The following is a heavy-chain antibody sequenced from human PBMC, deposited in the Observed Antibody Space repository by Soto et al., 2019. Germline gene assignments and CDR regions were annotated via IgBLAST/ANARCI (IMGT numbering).Heavy chain of an antibody. CDR3: ARASMTTIPMDV. Sequence: SETLSLTCNVSGGSMNTYYWTWIREPPGKGLEWIGYVYYTGTTNYKPSLKTRVTISVDTSKNQFSLKLTSVTAADTAMYYCARASMTTIPMDVWGRGTMVTVSS. J-gene: IGHJ6*02. V-gene: IGHV4-59*01. CDR2: VYYTGTT. CDR1: GGSMNTYY. D-gene: IGHD4-17*01.